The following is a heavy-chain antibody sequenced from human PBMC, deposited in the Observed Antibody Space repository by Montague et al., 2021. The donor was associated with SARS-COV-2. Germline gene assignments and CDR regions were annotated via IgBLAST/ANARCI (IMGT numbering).Heavy chain of an antibody. CDR2: IGPAGNT. CDR3: SRGDTAMVRGYYYYGKDA. J-gene: IGHJ6*02. CDR1: GFTFSSYA. V-gene: IGHV3-13*01. Sequence: SLRLSCAASGFTFSSYALHWVRQAPGKGLEWVSAIGPAGNTYYPGSVKGRFTISREYAKNSLYLQLNSLRAGDTAVYYFSRGDTAMVRGYYYYGKDAWGQGTPVTVSS. D-gene: IGHD5-18*01.